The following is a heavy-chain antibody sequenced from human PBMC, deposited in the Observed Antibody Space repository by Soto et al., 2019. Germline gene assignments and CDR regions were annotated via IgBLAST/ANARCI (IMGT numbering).Heavy chain of an antibody. CDR3: ARMETFGSLNWFDP. V-gene: IGHV1-8*01. D-gene: IGHD3-16*01. CDR2: MNPGSGDT. CDR1: GYSFTNND. J-gene: IGHJ5*02. Sequence: QVQLVQSGAEVREPGASVKVSCKASGYSFTNNDVSWVRQATGQGLEWMGWMNPGSGDTGYAQKFQGSVTMTRDISVATAYMELSSLASDDTAIYYCARMETFGSLNWFDPWAQGTLVTVSS.